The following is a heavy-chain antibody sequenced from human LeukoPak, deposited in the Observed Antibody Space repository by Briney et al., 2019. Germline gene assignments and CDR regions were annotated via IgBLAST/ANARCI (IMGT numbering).Heavy chain of an antibody. D-gene: IGHD3-22*01. CDR2: ISYDGSDK. V-gene: IGHV3-30*03. CDR3: ARGRVYYDSSGYYYY. J-gene: IGHJ4*02. CDR1: GFTFSSYG. Sequence: GGSLRLSCAASGFTFSSYGMHWVRQAPGKGLEWVAVISYDGSDKYYADSVKGRFTISRDNSKNTLYLQMNSLRAEDTAVYYCARGRVYYDSSGYYYYWGQGTLVTVSS.